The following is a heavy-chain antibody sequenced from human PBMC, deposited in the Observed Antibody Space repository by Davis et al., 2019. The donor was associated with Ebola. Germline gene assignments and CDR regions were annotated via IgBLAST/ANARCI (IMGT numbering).Heavy chain of an antibody. CDR2: FDPEDGET. D-gene: IGHD5-12*01. V-gene: IGHV1-24*01. CDR3: ATDNVDIVATLFDY. Sequence: ASVKVSCKVSGYTLTEFSMHWVRQAPGKGLEWMGGFDPEDGETIYAQKFQGRVTMTEDTSTDTAYMELSSLRSEDTAVYYCATDNVDIVATLFDYWGQGTLVTVSS. CDR1: GYTLTEFS. J-gene: IGHJ4*02.